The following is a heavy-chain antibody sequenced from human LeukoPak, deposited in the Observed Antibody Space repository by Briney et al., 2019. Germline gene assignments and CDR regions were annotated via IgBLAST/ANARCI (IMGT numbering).Heavy chain of an antibody. V-gene: IGHV3-53*01. J-gene: IGHJ3*02. CDR1: GFTVSSNY. D-gene: IGHD3-22*01. CDR2: IYSGGST. CDR3: ARGSYDSSGTNDAFDI. Sequence: GRSMRLACAAAGFTVSSNYMSWVRQAPGKGLEWVSVIYSGGSTYYADSVKGRFTISRDNSKNTLYLQMNSLRAEDPAVYYWARGSYDSSGTNDAFDICGQGTMAIVSP.